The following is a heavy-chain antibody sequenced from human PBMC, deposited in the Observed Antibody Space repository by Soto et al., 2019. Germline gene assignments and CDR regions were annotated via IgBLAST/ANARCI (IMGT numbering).Heavy chain of an antibody. V-gene: IGHV3-23*01. CDR3: ARGGFGSTSYYYYYMDV. D-gene: IGHD2-2*01. CDR2: ISGSGGST. J-gene: IGHJ6*03. CDR1: GFTFSSYA. Sequence: GGSLRLSCAASGFTFSSYAMSWVRQAPGKGLEWVSAISGSGGSTYYADSVKGRFTISRDNSKNTLYLQMNSLRAEDTAVYYCARGGFGSTSYYYYYMDVWGKGTTVTVSS.